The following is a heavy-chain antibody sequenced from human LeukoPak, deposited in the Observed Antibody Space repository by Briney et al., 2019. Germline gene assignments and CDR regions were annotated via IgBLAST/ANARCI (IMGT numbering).Heavy chain of an antibody. V-gene: IGHV4-34*01. CDR2: INHSGNT. D-gene: IGHD2-15*01. Sequence: PGESLRLSCAASGFTVSSNYMSWIRQAPGKGLEWIGEINHSGNTNYNPSLKSRVTISVDTSKNQFSLELSSVTAADTAVYYCVTEPGYCTGGRCYGGWFDPWGQGTLVTVSS. CDR3: VTEPGYCTGGRCYGGWFDP. CDR1: GFTVSSNY. J-gene: IGHJ5*02.